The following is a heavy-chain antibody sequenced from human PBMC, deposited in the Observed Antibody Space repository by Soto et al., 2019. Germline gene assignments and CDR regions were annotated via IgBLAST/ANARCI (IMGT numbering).Heavy chain of an antibody. V-gene: IGHV5-51*01. CDR1: GYSFTSYW. D-gene: IGHD2-15*01. J-gene: IGHJ6*02. CDR3: ARLGGDCSGGSCSPRGDYYYYGMDV. Sequence: PGESLKISCKGSGYSFTSYWIGWVRQMPGKGLEWMGIIYPGDSDTRYSPSFQGQVTISADKSISTAYLQWSSLKASDTAMYYCARLGGDCSGGSCSPRGDYYYYGMDVWGQGXTVTVSS. CDR2: IYPGDSDT.